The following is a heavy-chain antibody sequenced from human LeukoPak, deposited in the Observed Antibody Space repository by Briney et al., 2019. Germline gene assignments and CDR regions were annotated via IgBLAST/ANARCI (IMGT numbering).Heavy chain of an antibody. Sequence: SETLSLTCTVSGSSISSYYWSWIRQPPGKGLEWIGYNYYSGSTNYNPSLKSRVTISVDTSKNQFSLELSSVIAADTAIYYCAREEYCGADCYSGFDHWGQGTLVTVSS. CDR1: GSSISSYY. CDR3: AREEYCGADCYSGFDH. CDR2: NYYSGST. J-gene: IGHJ5*02. D-gene: IGHD2-21*02. V-gene: IGHV4-59*01.